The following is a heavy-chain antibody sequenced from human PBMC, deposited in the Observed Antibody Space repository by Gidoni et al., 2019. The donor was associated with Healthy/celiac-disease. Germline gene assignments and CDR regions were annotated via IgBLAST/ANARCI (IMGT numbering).Heavy chain of an antibody. V-gene: IGHV4-34*01. CDR3: ARGRFVVRGARRWNWFDP. Sequence: QVQLQQWGAGLLKPSETLSLTCAVYGGSFSGYYWSWIRQPPGKGLEWIGEINHSGSTNYNPSLKSRVTISVDTSKNQFSLKLSSVTAADTAVYYCARGRFVVRGARRWNWFDPWGQGTLVTVSS. CDR1: GGSFSGYY. D-gene: IGHD3-10*01. J-gene: IGHJ5*02. CDR2: INHSGST.